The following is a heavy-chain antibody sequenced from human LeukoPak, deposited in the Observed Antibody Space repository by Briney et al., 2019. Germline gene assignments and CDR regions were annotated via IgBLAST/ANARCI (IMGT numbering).Heavy chain of an antibody. V-gene: IGHV3-48*01. Sequence: PGGSLRLSCAASGFTFSSYSMNWVRQAPGKGLEWVSYISSSSSTIYYADSVKGRFTISRDNAKNSLYLQMNSLRAEDTAVYYCASHRGDDYFDYWGQGTLVTVSS. CDR3: ASHRGDDYFDY. D-gene: IGHD3-10*01. CDR2: ISSSSSTI. CDR1: GFTFSSYS. J-gene: IGHJ4*02.